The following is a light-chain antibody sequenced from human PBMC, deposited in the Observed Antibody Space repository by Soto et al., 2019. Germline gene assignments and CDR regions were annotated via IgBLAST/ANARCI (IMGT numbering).Light chain of an antibody. CDR3: QQSAASPLT. CDR1: QSVSNAY. V-gene: IGKV3-20*01. J-gene: IGKJ1*01. CDR2: GAS. Sequence: EIVLTQSPGTLSLSPRERATLSCSASQSVSNAYLAWYQHKVRQSPRLLIYGASNRAPGITDRFCGSVSGADYTFNISRLGLEEFAVYYWQQSAASPLTLRQKTRVEVK.